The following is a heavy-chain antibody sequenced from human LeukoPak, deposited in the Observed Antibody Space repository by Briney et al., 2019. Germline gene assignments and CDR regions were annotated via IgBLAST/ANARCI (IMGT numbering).Heavy chain of an antibody. D-gene: IGHD2-8*01. CDR1: EYRCISYG. V-gene: IGHV5-10-1*01. CDR2: IGHRGPYT. CDR3: VSLVGNCTNGVCSPDSFDF. J-gene: IGHJ3*01. Sequence: PGESWNIPGKGSEYRCISYGISSAGQMPGKGVDGMGRIGHRGPYTYSSPSFQGHVTISDDKSISPAYVQWSGLRASDTAMLYCVSLVGNCTNGVCSPDSFDFWGQGTMVTVSS.